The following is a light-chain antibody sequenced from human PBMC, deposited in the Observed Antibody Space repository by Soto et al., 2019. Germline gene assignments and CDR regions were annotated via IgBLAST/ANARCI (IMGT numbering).Light chain of an antibody. J-gene: IGKJ5*01. V-gene: IGKV1-39*01. CDR3: QQSYSTLPIT. CDR1: QSISSW. Sequence: IQLTQSPSSLSASVGDRVTITCRASQSISSWLAWYQQKPGKAPKLLIYAASSLQSGVPSRFSGSGSGTDFTLTISSLQPEDFATYYCQQSYSTLPITFGQGTRLEIK. CDR2: AAS.